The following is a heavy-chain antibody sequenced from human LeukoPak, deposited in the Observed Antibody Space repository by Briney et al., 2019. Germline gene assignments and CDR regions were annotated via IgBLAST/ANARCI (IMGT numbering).Heavy chain of an antibody. CDR3: AREGGLIAAATPDY. Sequence: SVKVSCKASGGTFSSYAISWVRQAPGQGLKWMGRIIPILGIANYAQKFQGRVTITADKSTSTAYMELSSLRSEDTAVYYCAREGGLIAAATPDYRGQGTLVTVSS. CDR2: IIPILGIA. D-gene: IGHD6-13*01. CDR1: GGTFSSYA. J-gene: IGHJ4*02. V-gene: IGHV1-69*04.